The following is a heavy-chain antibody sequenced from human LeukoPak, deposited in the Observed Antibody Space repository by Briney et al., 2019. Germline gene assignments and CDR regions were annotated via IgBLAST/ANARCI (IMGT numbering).Heavy chain of an antibody. CDR2: IYYSGRS. D-gene: IGHD2-8*02. CDR3: ARGGYWAFDY. CDR1: GVXISSNYA. V-gene: IGHV4-4*02. Sequence: PSGTLSLACAVSGVXISSNYAWSWVRQPPGKGLEWIGEIYYSGRSSYNPSLKSRVTMSVDKSKSQFSLTLNSVTAADTAVYYCARGGYWAFDYWGQGALVIVSS. J-gene: IGHJ4*02.